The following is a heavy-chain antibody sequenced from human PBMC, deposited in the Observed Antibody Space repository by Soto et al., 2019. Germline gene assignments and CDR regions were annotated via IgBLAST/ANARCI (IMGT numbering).Heavy chain of an antibody. J-gene: IGHJ4*02. V-gene: IGHV3-23*01. CDR3: AKDLPAYYYDSSGKAENGTH. CDR2: ISGSGGST. CDR1: GFTFSSYA. Sequence: PGGSLRLSCAASGFTFSSYAMSWVRQAPGKGLEWVSAISGSGGSTYYADSVKGRFTISRDNSKNTLYLQMNSLRAEDTAVYYFAKDLPAYYYDSSGKAENGTHWGQGTLVTVSS. D-gene: IGHD3-22*01.